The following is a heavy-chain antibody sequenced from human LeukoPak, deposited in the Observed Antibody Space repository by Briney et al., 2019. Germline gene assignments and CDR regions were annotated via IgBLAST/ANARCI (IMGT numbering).Heavy chain of an antibody. CDR1: GFTFSSYW. J-gene: IGHJ3*02. D-gene: IGHD3-10*01. Sequence: GGSLRLSCAASGFTFSSYWMSWVRQAPGKGLEWVANIKQDGSEKYYVDSVKGRFTISRDNAKNPLYLQMNSLRAEDTAVYYCARNLYMVDDAFDIWGQGTMVTVSS. CDR3: ARNLYMVDDAFDI. CDR2: IKQDGSEK. V-gene: IGHV3-7*01.